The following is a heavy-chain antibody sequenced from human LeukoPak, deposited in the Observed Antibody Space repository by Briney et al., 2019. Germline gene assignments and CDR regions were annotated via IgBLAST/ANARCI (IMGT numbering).Heavy chain of an antibody. D-gene: IGHD6-19*01. CDR2: LYSGGYT. V-gene: IGHV3-66*01. CDR1: GVTVSSIY. Sequence: GGSLRLSCAVSGVTVSSIYWTWVCQAPGKGLEWVAILYSGGYTYYADSVKDRFSISRDTSKNTLYLQMDSLRAEDTAVYYCASLRWLVPFYWGQGSLVTVSS. CDR3: ASLRWLVPFY. J-gene: IGHJ4*02.